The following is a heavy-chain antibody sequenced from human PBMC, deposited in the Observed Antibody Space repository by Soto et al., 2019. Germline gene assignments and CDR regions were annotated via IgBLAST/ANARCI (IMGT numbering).Heavy chain of an antibody. V-gene: IGHV4-4*07. D-gene: IGHD3-3*01. CDR2: IYNSGST. CDR3: ARGGQDFWSGPFDY. Sequence: XTLSLPCTVSGGSVSNYLCNWIRQPAGKGLEWIGRIYNSGSTNCNPSLKSRITMSADTSRNQFSLKLNSFTAADTAVYYCARGGQDFWSGPFDYWGQGALGTVS. J-gene: IGHJ4*02. CDR1: GGSVSNYL.